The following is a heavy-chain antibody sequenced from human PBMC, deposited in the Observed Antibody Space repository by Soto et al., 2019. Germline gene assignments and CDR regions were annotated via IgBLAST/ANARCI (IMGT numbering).Heavy chain of an antibody. CDR3: ARDPGGGGY. CDR1: GFTVSNNY. D-gene: IGHD3-10*01. J-gene: IGHJ4*02. V-gene: IGHV3-53*01. Sequence: EVQLVESGGGLIQPGGSLRLSCAVSGFTVSNNYMSWVRQAPGKGLEGVSVIYSGGYTAYGDSVKGRFTISRDNSNNPLYFQVKTRRPDDRAWYYGARDPGGGGYWGQGTLVTVSS. CDR2: IYSGGYT.